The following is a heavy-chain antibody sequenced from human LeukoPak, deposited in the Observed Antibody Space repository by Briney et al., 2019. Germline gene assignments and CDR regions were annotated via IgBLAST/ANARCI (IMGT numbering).Heavy chain of an antibody. Sequence: GGSLRLPCAASGFSFEVYGMHWVRQAPGKGLEWVGLIWNDGSKTYYVDSVKGRFTISRDNSKNTVDLQMNSLRGEDTAVYYCARYGGVVPGSKMDVWGQGTTVTVSS. CDR2: IWNDGSKT. CDR1: GFSFEVYG. D-gene: IGHD3-16*01. V-gene: IGHV3-33*01. CDR3: ARYGGVVPGSKMDV. J-gene: IGHJ6*02.